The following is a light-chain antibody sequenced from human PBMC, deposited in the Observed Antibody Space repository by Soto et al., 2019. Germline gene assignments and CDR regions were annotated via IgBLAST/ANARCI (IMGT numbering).Light chain of an antibody. CDR1: SSDIGGYDY. J-gene: IGLJ2*01. Sequence: QSALTQPASVSGSPGQSITISCTGTSSDIGGYDYVSWYQQHPGKAPNLMIYDVSNRPSGVSNRFSGSKSDNTASLTISGLQAEDEADYYCSSYTSSSTLVFGGGTKVTVL. CDR3: SSYTSSSTLV. V-gene: IGLV2-14*01. CDR2: DVS.